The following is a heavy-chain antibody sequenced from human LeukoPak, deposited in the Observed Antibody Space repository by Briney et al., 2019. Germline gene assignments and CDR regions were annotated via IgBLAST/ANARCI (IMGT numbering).Heavy chain of an antibody. D-gene: IGHD2-2*01. CDR2: INHSGST. CDR3: ARSPYRYCSSTSCSKSYYFDY. J-gene: IGHJ4*02. Sequence: PSETLSLTCAVYGGSFSGYYWSWLRQPPGKGLEWIGEINHSGSTNYNPSLKSRVTISVDTSKNQFSLKLSSVTAADTAVYYCARSPYRYCSSTSCSKSYYFDYWGQGTLVTVSS. CDR1: GGSFSGYY. V-gene: IGHV4-34*01.